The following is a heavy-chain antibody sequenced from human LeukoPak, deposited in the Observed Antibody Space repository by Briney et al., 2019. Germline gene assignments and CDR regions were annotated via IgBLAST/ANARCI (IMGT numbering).Heavy chain of an antibody. J-gene: IGHJ4*02. CDR3: ARVSSGSHFDY. CDR2: INPNSGGT. D-gene: IGHD1-26*01. Sequence: PGASVKVSCKASGYTFTGYYMHWVRQAPGQGLEWMGRINPNSGGTNYAQRFQGRVTMTRDTSISTAYMELSRLRSDDTAVYYCARVSSGSHFDYWGQRTLVTVSS. CDR1: GYTFTGYY. V-gene: IGHV1-2*06.